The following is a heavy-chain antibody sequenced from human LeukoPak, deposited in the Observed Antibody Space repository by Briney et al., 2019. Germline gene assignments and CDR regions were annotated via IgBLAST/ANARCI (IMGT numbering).Heavy chain of an antibody. CDR3: ARGSVVPAAMSHFDY. Sequence: GGSLRLSCAASGFTFSSYSMNWVRQAPGKGLEWVSSISSSSSYIYYADSVKARFTISRDNAKNSLYLQMNSLRAEDTAVYYCARGSVVPAAMSHFDYWGQGTLVTVSS. CDR2: ISSSSSYI. CDR1: GFTFSSYS. J-gene: IGHJ4*02. D-gene: IGHD2-2*01. V-gene: IGHV3-21*01.